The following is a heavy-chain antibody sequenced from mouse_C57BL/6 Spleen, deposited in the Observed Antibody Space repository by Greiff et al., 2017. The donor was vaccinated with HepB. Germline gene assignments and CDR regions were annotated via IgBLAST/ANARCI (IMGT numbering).Heavy chain of an antibody. CDR2: IHPSDSDT. CDR1: GYTFTSYW. Sequence: QVQLQQPGAELVKPGASVKVSCKASGYTFTSYWMHWVKQRPGQGLEWIGRIHPSDSDTNYNQKFKGKATLTVDKSSSTAYMQLSSLTSEDSAVYYCAIGGLYYDYDSDWFAYWGQGTLVTVSA. J-gene: IGHJ3*01. D-gene: IGHD2-4*01. CDR3: AIGGLYYDYDSDWFAY. V-gene: IGHV1-74*01.